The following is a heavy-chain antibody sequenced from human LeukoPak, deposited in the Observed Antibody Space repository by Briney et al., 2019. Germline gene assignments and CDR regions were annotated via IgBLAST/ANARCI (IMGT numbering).Heavy chain of an antibody. CDR1: GFPFSSYA. Sequence: PGGSLRLSCSASGFPFSSYAMHWVRQAPGKGLEWIGEIYHSGITNYNSSLKSRVTISVDKSKNQFSLKLTSVTAADTAVYYCATKRTRVPGDSWGQGILVTVSS. CDR3: ATKRTRVPGDS. V-gene: IGHV4-4*02. D-gene: IGHD1-1*01. CDR2: IYHSGIT. J-gene: IGHJ4*02.